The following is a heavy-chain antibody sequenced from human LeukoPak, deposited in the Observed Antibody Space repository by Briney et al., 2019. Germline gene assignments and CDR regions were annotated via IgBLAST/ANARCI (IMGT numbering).Heavy chain of an antibody. CDR3: ARGKAAAASTLPFDP. D-gene: IGHD6-13*01. CDR1: GGSINYYY. V-gene: IGHV4-59*01. J-gene: IGHJ5*02. CDR2: IYYSGST. Sequence: SETLSLTCTVSGGSINYYYWNWIRQPPGKGLQWIGHIYYSGSTNYNSSRKSRVTISVDTSRNQFSLKLSSLTAADTAVYYCARGKAAAASTLPFDPWGQGTLVTVSS.